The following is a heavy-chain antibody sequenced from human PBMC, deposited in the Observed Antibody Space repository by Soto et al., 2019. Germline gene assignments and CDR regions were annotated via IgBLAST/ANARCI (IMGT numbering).Heavy chain of an antibody. V-gene: IGHV5-10-1*01. CDR1: GFSFTSYW. Sequence: EFLKISFQGSGFSFTSYWITWVRQVPGRGLEWMARIDPRDSSTNYSPCFRGHVSISADRSINTAYLQWSRLQASDTAIYYFGTGVKMATPHRYYFDSWGQGTLVTVSS. J-gene: IGHJ4*02. CDR3: GTGVKMATPHRYYFDS. CDR2: IDPRDSST. D-gene: IGHD5-12*01.